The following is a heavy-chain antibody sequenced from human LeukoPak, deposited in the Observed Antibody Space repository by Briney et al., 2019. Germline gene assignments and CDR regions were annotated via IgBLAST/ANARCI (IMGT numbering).Heavy chain of an antibody. CDR1: GGSISSGGYS. CDR3: AREGGYYDSSGYYYRGENWFDP. J-gene: IGHJ5*02. D-gene: IGHD3-22*01. CDR2: IYHSGST. V-gene: IGHV4-30-2*01. Sequence: SETLSLTCAVSGGSISSGGYSWSWIRQPPGKGLEWIGYIYHSGSTYYNPSLKSRVTISVDTSKNQFSLKLSSVTAADTAVYYCAREGGYYDSSGYYYRGENWFDPWGQGTLVTVSS.